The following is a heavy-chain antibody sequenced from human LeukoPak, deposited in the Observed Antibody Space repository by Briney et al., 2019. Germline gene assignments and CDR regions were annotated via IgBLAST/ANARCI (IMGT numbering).Heavy chain of an antibody. CDR1: GGSISSSNW. CDR2: INHSGST. CDR3: ATGYGDFRVEGRYFYS. V-gene: IGHV4-4*01. J-gene: IGHJ4*02. D-gene: IGHD4-17*01. Sequence: SETLSLTCAVSGGSISSSNWWSWVRQPPGKGLEWIGEINHSGSTNYNPSLKSRVTISIDTSKKHFFLKLNSVTAADTAVYCCATGYGDFRVEGRYFYSWGQGTLVTVSS.